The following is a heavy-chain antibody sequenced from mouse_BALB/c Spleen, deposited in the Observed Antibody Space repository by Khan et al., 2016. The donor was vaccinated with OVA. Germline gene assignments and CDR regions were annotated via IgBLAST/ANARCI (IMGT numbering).Heavy chain of an antibody. V-gene: IGHV9-3-1*01. Sequence: LVESGPELKKPGETVQISCKASGFTFTNYGMNWVKQAPGKGLKWMGWINTYTGEPTFADDFKGRFACSLETSASTAYLQINSLKNEDTATYFCARVGYNGTMDCWGQGTSVTVSS. D-gene: IGHD2-14*01. CDR3: ARVGYNGTMDC. J-gene: IGHJ4*01. CDR1: GFTFTNYG. CDR2: INTYTGEP.